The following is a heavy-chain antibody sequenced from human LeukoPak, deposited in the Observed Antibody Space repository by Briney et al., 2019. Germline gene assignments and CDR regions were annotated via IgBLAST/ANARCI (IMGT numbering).Heavy chain of an antibody. CDR1: GFTVSSNY. Sequence: GGSLRLSCAASGFTVSSNYMSWVRQAPGKGLEWVSVIYSGGSTYYADSVRGRFTISRDNSKNTLYLQMNSLRAEDTAVYYCARGWEQLATIDYWGQGTLVTVSS. CDR2: IYSGGST. D-gene: IGHD6-13*01. V-gene: IGHV3-66*01. CDR3: ARGWEQLATIDY. J-gene: IGHJ4*02.